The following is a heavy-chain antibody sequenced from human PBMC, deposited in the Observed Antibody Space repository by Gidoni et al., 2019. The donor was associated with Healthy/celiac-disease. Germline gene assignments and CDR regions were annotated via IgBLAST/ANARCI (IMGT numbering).Heavy chain of an antibody. V-gene: IGHV4-34*01. J-gene: IGHJ4*02. CDR3: ARGPRGSSWY. CDR1: GGSFSGYY. CDR2: INHSGST. D-gene: IGHD6-13*01. Sequence: QVQLQQWGAGLLKPSETLSLTCAVYGGSFSGYYWSWIRQPPGKGLEWIGEINHSGSTNYNPSLKSRVTISVDTSKNQFSLKLSSVTAADTAVYYCARGPRGSSWYWGQGTLVTVSS.